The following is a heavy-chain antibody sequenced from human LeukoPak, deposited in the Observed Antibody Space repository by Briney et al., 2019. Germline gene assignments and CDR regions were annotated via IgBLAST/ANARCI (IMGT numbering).Heavy chain of an antibody. Sequence: GGSLRLSCAASGFTFSSYAMTGVRQAPGKGLEWISAISGSGGRTYYVDSVKGRFTISRDNSKNTLYLQMNSPRVEDTAAYYCAKLPVAGLYFDYWGQGTLVTVSS. CDR3: AKLPVAGLYFDY. CDR1: GFTFSSYA. J-gene: IGHJ4*02. D-gene: IGHD6-19*01. CDR2: ISGSGGRT. V-gene: IGHV3-23*01.